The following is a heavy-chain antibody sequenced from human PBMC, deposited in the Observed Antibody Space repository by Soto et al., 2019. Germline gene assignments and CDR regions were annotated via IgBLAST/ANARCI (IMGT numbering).Heavy chain of an antibody. D-gene: IGHD2-15*01. V-gene: IGHV3-11*04. Sequence: KPGGSLRLSCAASEFTFSDYYMLWIRQAPGKGLEWVSFISPSSTTIYYADSMKGRFTLSRDNAKNSLYLQMNSLRAEDTAVYYCARDGGVAATLANYFDYWGQGTLVTVPQ. CDR1: EFTFSDYY. CDR2: ISPSSTTI. CDR3: ARDGGVAATLANYFDY. J-gene: IGHJ4*02.